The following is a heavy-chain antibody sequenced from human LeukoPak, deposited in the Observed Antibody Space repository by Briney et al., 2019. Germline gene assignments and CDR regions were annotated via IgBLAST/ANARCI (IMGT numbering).Heavy chain of an antibody. CDR1: GFTFSSYG. V-gene: IGHV3-33*01. J-gene: IGHJ4*02. Sequence: GGSLRLSCAASGFTFSSYGMHWVRQAPGKGLEWVAVIWYDGSNKYYADSVKGRFTISRDNSKNTLYLQMNSLRAEDTAVCYCARDSGSYGRYYFDYWGQGTLVTVSS. CDR2: IWYDGSNK. CDR3: ARDSGSYGRYYFDY. D-gene: IGHD1-26*01.